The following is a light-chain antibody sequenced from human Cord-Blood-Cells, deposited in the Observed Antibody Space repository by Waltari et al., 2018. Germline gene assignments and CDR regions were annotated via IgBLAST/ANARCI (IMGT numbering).Light chain of an antibody. CDR1: SGINVGTYS. J-gene: IGLJ3*02. Sequence: QAVLTQPSSLSASPGASASLTCTLRSGINVGTYSIYWYQQKPGSPPQYLLRYKSDSDKQQGSGVPSRFSGSKDASANAVILLISGLQSEDEADYYCMIWHSSAWVFGGGTKLTVL. CDR3: MIWHSSAWV. V-gene: IGLV5-45*02. CDR2: YKSDSDK.